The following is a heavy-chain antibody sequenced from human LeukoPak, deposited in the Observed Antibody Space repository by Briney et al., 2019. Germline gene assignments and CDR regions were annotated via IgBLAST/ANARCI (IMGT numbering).Heavy chain of an antibody. D-gene: IGHD3-10*01. V-gene: IGHV3-53*01. J-gene: IGHJ2*01. CDR3: VRHGLGSFSYWYFDL. CDR2: IYSGGST. Sequence: GGSLRLSCAVSGFTVSSNYMSWVRQAPGKGLEWVSVIYSGGSTYYADSVKGRFTISRDNSKNTLYLQMHSLRVEDTAVYYCVRHGLGSFSYWYFDLWGRGTLVTVSS. CDR1: GFTVSSNY.